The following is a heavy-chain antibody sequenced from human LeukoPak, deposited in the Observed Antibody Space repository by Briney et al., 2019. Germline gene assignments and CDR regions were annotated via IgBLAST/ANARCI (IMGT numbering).Heavy chain of an antibody. Sequence: ALVKVSCKASGYIFTTYSISWVRQAPGQGLEWMGWISTYSGNINYAQKFQGRVTMTTDTSTSTAYMELRSLRSDDTAMYYCAIDRPSAIGTTARFDPWGQGTLVAVSS. V-gene: IGHV1-18*04. CDR2: ISTYSGNI. CDR1: GYIFTTYS. J-gene: IGHJ5*02. D-gene: IGHD1-1*01. CDR3: AIDRPSAIGTTARFDP.